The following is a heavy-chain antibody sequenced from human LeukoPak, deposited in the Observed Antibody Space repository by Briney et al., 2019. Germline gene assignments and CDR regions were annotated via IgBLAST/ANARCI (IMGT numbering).Heavy chain of an antibody. J-gene: IGHJ4*02. CDR1: GYSISSGYY. Sequence: SEALSLTCTVSGYSISSGYYWGWIRQPPGKGLEWIGSIYHSGSTYYNPSLKSRVTISVDTSKNQFSLKLSSVTAADTAVYYCARESGSHWGQGTLVTVSS. CDR2: IYHSGST. V-gene: IGHV4-38-2*02. D-gene: IGHD2-15*01. CDR3: ARESGSH.